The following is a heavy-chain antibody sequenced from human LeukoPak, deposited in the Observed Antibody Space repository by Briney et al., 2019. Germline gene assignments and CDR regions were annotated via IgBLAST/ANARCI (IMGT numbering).Heavy chain of an antibody. CDR3: ARVGLDRRGYSGYEAFDY. Sequence: SETLSLTCSVSGYSISSGYYWGWIRQPPGMGLEWIGNIYHSGSTYYNPSLKSRVTISLDTSKNQFSLKLSSVTAADTAVYYCARVGLDRRGYSGYEAFDYWGQGTLVTVSS. V-gene: IGHV4-38-2*02. CDR2: IYHSGST. D-gene: IGHD5-12*01. CDR1: GYSISSGYY. J-gene: IGHJ4*02.